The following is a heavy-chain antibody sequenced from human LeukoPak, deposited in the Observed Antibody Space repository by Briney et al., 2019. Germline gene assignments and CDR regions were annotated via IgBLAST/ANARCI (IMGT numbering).Heavy chain of an antibody. Sequence: GGSLRLSCAAPGFTFSKFAMSWVRQSPGEGLEWVSSISGGADSTDYVDSVKGRFTISRDNSKNTLFLQMNSLRAEDRAVYYCAKREGYGSIDYWGQGTLVTVSS. CDR2: ISGGADST. CDR1: GFTFSKFA. V-gene: IGHV3-23*01. J-gene: IGHJ4*02. CDR3: AKREGYGSIDY. D-gene: IGHD3-16*01.